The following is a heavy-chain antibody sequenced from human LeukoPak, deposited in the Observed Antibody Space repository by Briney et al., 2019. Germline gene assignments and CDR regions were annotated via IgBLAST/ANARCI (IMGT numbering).Heavy chain of an antibody. Sequence: GESLKISCETSGYSFTTYWIGWVRQMAGTGLEWVGAIYPDDSDTRYSPSFQGQVVISADRSIRTAYLQWNSLKTSDTAMYYCVRQRGSSGTINHFDPWGQGTLVTVSS. CDR3: VRQRGSSGTINHFDP. V-gene: IGHV5-51*01. D-gene: IGHD3-10*01. CDR1: GYSFTTYW. J-gene: IGHJ5*02. CDR2: IYPDDSDT.